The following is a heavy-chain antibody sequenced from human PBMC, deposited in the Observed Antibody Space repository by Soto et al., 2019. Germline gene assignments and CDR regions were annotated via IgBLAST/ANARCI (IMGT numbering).Heavy chain of an antibody. CDR3: ARDRGGGSIFGGHYGMDV. J-gene: IGHJ6*02. V-gene: IGHV3-53*01. Sequence: PGGSLRLSCAASGFTVSRNFMSWVRQAPGKGLEWVSVIYSGGDTHFADSVKGRFTISRDISQNTLYLQMSSLRAEDTAVYYCARDRGGGSIFGGHYGMDVWGQGTTVTVSS. D-gene: IGHD3-3*01. CDR2: IYSGGDT. CDR1: GFTVSRNF.